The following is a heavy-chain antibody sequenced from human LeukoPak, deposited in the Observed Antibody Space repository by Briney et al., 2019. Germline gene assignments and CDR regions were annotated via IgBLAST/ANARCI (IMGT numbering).Heavy chain of an antibody. D-gene: IGHD3-22*01. CDR3: ARGHDSSTGLPL. CDR2: INHSGST. V-gene: IGHV4-34*01. CDR1: GGSFSGYY. J-gene: IGHJ4*02. Sequence: PSETLSLTCAVYGGSFSGYYWSWIRQPPGKGLEWIGEINHSGSTNYNPSLKSRVTISVDTSKNQFSLKLSSVTAADTAVYYCARGHDSSTGLPLWGQGTLVTVSS.